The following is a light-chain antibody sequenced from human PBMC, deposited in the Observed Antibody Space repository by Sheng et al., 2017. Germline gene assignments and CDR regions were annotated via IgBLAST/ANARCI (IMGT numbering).Light chain of an antibody. CDR2: NDR. CDR1: NIGSKS. J-gene: IGLJ2*01. V-gene: IGLV3-21*02. CDR3: QVWDSSTNHVV. Sequence: SYVLTQPPSVSVAPGQTATLTCEGNNIGSKSLHWYQQRPGQAPVMVVHNDRDRPSGIPERFSGSNSGNTATLTITSVEXGDEADYYCQVWDSSTNHVVFGRGTTLTVL.